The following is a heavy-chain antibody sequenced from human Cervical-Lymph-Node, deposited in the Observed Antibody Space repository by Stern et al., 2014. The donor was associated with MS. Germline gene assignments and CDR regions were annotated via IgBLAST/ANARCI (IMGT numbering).Heavy chain of an antibody. CDR2: ISPDGSDK. J-gene: IGHJ3*02. CDR3: TSGRYDGSFDI. V-gene: IGHV3-30*04. CDR1: GFIFSSFA. D-gene: IGHD1-26*01. Sequence: QVQLVESGGGVVQPGRSLRLTCAASGFIFSSFATHWVRQAPGKGLEWVAHISPDGSDKDYTDSVKGRFTISRDNSNYTLFLQMNTLRPEDTAVYYCTSGRYDGSFDIWGQGTMVTVS.